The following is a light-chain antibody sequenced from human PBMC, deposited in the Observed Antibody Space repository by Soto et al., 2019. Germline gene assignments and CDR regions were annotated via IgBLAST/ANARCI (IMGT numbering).Light chain of an antibody. CDR2: GTS. Sequence: SRAXLSVSPXERATLSCRASQSFSSNVAWYQQKPGQAPRLLIYGTSTRVTGIPARFSGSGSGTEFTLTISSLQSEDYAVYYCQHYANWPLTFGGGTKV. J-gene: IGKJ4*01. V-gene: IGKV3-15*01. CDR1: QSFSSN. CDR3: QHYANWPLT.